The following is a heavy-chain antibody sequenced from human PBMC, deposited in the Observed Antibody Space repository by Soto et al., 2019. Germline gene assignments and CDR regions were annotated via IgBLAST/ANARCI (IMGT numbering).Heavy chain of an antibody. Sequence: GGSLRLSCVASGFTFSSSAMSWVRQAPGKGLEWVSVISGSGGSTYYADSVKGRFTISRDNSKNTQYLQMNSLRAEDTALYYCAKDNGRTGPINFFDYWGQGTLVTVSS. J-gene: IGHJ4*02. CDR3: AKDNGRTGPINFFDY. V-gene: IGHV3-23*01. D-gene: IGHD2-21*01. CDR1: GFTFSSSA. CDR2: ISGSGGST.